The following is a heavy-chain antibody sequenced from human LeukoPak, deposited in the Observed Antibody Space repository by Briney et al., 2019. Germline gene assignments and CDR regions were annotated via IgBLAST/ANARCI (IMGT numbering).Heavy chain of an antibody. CDR1: GGSFSGYY. Sequence: SETLSLTCAVYGGSFSGYYWNWIRQPPGKGLEWIGEINHSGGTNYNPSLKSRVTISIDTSKNQFSLKLSSVTAADTAVYYCARELIMVRGVTNWGQGTLVTVSS. CDR3: ARELIMVRGVTN. D-gene: IGHD3-10*01. CDR2: INHSGGT. J-gene: IGHJ4*02. V-gene: IGHV4-34*01.